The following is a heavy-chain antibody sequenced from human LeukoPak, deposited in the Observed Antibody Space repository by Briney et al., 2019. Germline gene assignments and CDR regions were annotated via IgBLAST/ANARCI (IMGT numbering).Heavy chain of an antibody. CDR2: INHSGST. V-gene: IGHV4-34*01. D-gene: IGHD4-17*01. CDR3: ARATTYGDADY. Sequence: SETLSLTCAVYGGSFSGYYWSWIRQPPGKGLEWIGEINHSGSTNYNPSLKSRVTISVDTSKNQFSLTLSSVTAADTAVYYCARATTYGDADYWGQGTLVTVSS. CDR1: GGSFSGYY. J-gene: IGHJ4*02.